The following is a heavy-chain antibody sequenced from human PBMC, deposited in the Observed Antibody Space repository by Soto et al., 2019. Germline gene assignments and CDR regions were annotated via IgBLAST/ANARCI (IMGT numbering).Heavy chain of an antibody. V-gene: IGHV2-5*02. CDR3: AHMRSGGYVGGWHNYCIEY. CDR2: IYWDHNK. D-gene: IGHD6-19*01. J-gene: IGHJ4*02. Sequence: QITLKEAGPTLVKPTKTLTMTCSFSGFSLSISEVGVAWIRQPPGTALEWLALIYWDHNKHYSQSLKRRATITTDTSKTQVVLTRTSMAPVATYTYYCAHMRSGGYVGGWHNYCIEYWGQRPLLTVS. CDR1: GFSLSISEVG.